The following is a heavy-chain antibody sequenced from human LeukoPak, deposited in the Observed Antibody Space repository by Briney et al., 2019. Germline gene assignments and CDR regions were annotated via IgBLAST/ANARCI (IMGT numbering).Heavy chain of an antibody. CDR2: DGSGT. D-gene: IGHD6-13*01. Sequence: SGGSLRLSCAVSGFTFSGHWMFWVRQAPGKGLEWVSSDGSGTGYTDSVKGRFTVSRDNAKNSLYLQMNSLRAEDTAVYYCARDAPYSSSWYSPRTYYYYYYMDVWGKGTTVTISS. CDR1: GFTFSGHW. CDR3: ARDAPYSSSWYSPRTYYYYYYMDV. V-gene: IGHV3-74*01. J-gene: IGHJ6*03.